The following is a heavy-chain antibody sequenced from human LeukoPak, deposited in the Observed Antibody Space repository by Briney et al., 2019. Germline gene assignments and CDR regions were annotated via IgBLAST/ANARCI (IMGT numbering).Heavy chain of an antibody. Sequence: GSLRLSCAASGFTFSSYSMNWVRQPPGKGLEWIGSIYYSGSTYYNPSLKSRVTISVDTSKNQFSLKLSSVTAADTAVYYCASIRQGWSPITYYYDSSGYPFDYWGQGTLVTVSS. D-gene: IGHD3-22*01. J-gene: IGHJ4*02. CDR3: ASIRQGWSPITYYYDSSGYPFDY. CDR1: GFTFSSYSMN. CDR2: IYYSGST. V-gene: IGHV4-39*01.